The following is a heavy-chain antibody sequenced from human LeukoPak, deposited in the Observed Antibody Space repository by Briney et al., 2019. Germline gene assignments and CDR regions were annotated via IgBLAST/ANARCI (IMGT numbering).Heavy chain of an antibody. V-gene: IGHV4-59*01. J-gene: IGHJ4*02. Sequence: PSETLSLTCTVSTASISSYYWSWLRQPPGKGLEWVGYIDYNGSPNYNPSLKSRVTISVDTSKNDFSLKLSSVTAADTAVYYCARVRAVAGPALFDYWGQGTLVTVSS. D-gene: IGHD6-19*01. CDR3: ARVRAVAGPALFDY. CDR2: IDYNGSP. CDR1: TASISSYY.